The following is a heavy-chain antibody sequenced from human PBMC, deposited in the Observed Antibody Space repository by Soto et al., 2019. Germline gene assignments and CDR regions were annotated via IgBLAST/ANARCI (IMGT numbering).Heavy chain of an antibody. J-gene: IGHJ5*02. CDR2: ISGSGGST. Sequence: GGSLRLSCAASGFTFSSYAMSWVRQAPGKGLEWVSAISGSGGSTYYVDSVKGRFTISRDNSKNTLYLQMNSLRAEDTAVYYCAKVPDCSGGSCYWFDPWGQGTLVTVSS. CDR3: AKVPDCSGGSCYWFDP. V-gene: IGHV3-23*01. D-gene: IGHD2-15*01. CDR1: GFTFSSYA.